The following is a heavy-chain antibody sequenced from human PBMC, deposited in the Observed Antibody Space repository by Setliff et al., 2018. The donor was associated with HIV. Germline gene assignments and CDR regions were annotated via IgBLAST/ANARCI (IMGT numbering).Heavy chain of an antibody. CDR1: GFTVSSSY. CDR2: IYPGGTT. D-gene: IGHD3-3*01. CDR3: ARAFGYYDFWSGYSGDEFDI. V-gene: IGHV3-66*02. J-gene: IGHJ3*02. Sequence: GGSLRLSCAASGFTVSSSYMSWVRQAPGKGLEWVSFIYPGGTTNYADSVKGRFTISRENSKNTLYLQMNSLRPEDTAVYYCARAFGYYDFWSGYSGDEFDIWGQGTTVTVSS.